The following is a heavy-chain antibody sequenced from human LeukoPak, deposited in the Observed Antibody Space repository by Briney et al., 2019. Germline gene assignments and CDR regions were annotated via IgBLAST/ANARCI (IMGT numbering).Heavy chain of an antibody. D-gene: IGHD4-17*01. CDR2: IKQDGTGK. CDR3: ARARGTVPPI. V-gene: IGHV3-7*01. CDR1: GFTFSSYW. Sequence: GGSLRLSCAASGFTFSSYWMNWVRQAPGKGLEWVANIKQDGTGKYYVDSVKGRFTISRDNAKSSLYLQMNSLRAEDTAVYYCARARGTVPPIWGRGTMVTVSS. J-gene: IGHJ3*02.